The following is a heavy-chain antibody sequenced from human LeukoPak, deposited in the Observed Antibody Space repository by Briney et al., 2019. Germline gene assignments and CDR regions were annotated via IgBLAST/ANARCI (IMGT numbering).Heavy chain of an antibody. J-gene: IGHJ4*02. CDR3: ARLSSGWAHFDY. CDR1: GGSISSYY. Sequence: SETLSLTCTVSGGSISSYYWSWIRQPPGKGLEWIGYIYYSGSTNYNPSHESRVTISVDTSKNQFSLKLSSVTAADTAVYYCARLSSGWAHFDYWGQGTLVTVSS. D-gene: IGHD6-19*01. V-gene: IGHV4-59*01. CDR2: IYYSGST.